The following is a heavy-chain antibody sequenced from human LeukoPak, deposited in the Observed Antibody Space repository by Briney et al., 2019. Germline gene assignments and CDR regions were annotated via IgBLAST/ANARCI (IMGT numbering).Heavy chain of an antibody. CDR3: ARAPNYGYFDY. CDR2: ISYDGSNK. D-gene: IGHD3-10*01. V-gene: IGHV3-30-3*01. Sequence: GGSLRLSCAASGFTFSSYAMHWVRQAPGKGLEWVAVISYDGSNKYYADSVKGRFTISRDNSKNTLYLQMNSLRAEDTAVYYCARAPNYGYFDYWGQGTLVTVSS. CDR1: GFTFSSYA. J-gene: IGHJ4*02.